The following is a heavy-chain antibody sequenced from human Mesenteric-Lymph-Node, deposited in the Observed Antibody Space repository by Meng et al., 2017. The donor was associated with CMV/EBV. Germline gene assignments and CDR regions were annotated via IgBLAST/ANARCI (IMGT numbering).Heavy chain of an antibody. CDR2: INWNGGST. J-gene: IGHJ3*02. D-gene: IGHD1-26*01. Sequence: GGSLRLSCTVSGGSISSSSYYWGWIRQPPGKGLEWVSGINWNGGSTGYADSVKGRFTISRDNAKNSLYLQMNSLRAEDTALYHCAREAGWEGDAFDIWGQGTMVTVSS. CDR3: AREAGWEGDAFDI. V-gene: IGHV3-20*01. CDR1: GGSISSSSYY.